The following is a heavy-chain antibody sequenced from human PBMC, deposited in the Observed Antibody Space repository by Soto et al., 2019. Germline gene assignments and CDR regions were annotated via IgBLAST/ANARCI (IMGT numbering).Heavy chain of an antibody. Sequence: PSETLSLTCTVSGVSISSSSYYWGWIRQPPGKGLEWIGSIYYSGSTYYNPSLKSRVTISVDTSKNQFSLKLTSVTAADTAVYYCARPYYYDSSGYYSGYYYYGMDVWGQGTTVTVSS. CDR3: ARPYYYDSSGYYSGYYYYGMDV. CDR1: GVSISSSSYY. D-gene: IGHD3-22*01. CDR2: IYYSGST. J-gene: IGHJ6*02. V-gene: IGHV4-39*01.